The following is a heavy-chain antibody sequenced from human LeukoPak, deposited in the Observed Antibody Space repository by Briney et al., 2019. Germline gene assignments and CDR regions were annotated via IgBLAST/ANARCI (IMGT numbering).Heavy chain of an antibody. Sequence: GASVKFSCKASGYTFTGQDMHWVRQAPGQGLEWMGWINPNTGGTNYAQKFQGRVTMTRDTTISTAYMELNWLTSDDTAVYYCASYPRYMSSPPFDYWGQGTLVTVSS. J-gene: IGHJ4*02. CDR1: GYTFTGQD. V-gene: IGHV1-2*02. CDR2: INPNTGGT. D-gene: IGHD5-12*01. CDR3: ASYPRYMSSPPFDY.